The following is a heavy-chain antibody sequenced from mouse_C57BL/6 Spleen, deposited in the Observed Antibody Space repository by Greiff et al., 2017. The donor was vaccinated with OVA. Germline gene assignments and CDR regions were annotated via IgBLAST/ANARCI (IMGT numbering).Heavy chain of an antibody. CDR2: INPNNGGT. CDR3: ARDYYGSSDD. D-gene: IGHD1-1*01. Sequence: EVQLQQSGPELVKPGASVKISCKASGYTFTDYYMNWVKQSHGKSLEWIGDINPNNGGTSYNQKFKGKATLTVDKSSSTAYMELRSLTSEDSAVYYCARDYYGSSDDWGKGTTLTVSS. V-gene: IGHV1-26*01. J-gene: IGHJ2*01. CDR1: GYTFTDYY.